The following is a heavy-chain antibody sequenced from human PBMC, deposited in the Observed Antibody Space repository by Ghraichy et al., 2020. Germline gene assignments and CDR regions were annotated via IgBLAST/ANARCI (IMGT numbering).Heavy chain of an antibody. CDR2: VYYSGST. J-gene: IGHJ5*02. Sequence: SETLSLTCTVSGGSVRSGNYYWNWIRQPPGKGLEWIGFVYYSGSTSYNPSLKSRVTISVDTSKNQFSLNLTSVTAADTALYYCARGGGYGLSGWFDPWGQGTLGTVSS. V-gene: IGHV4-61*01. CDR1: GGSVRSGNYY. CDR3: ARGGGYGLSGWFDP. D-gene: IGHD5-12*01.